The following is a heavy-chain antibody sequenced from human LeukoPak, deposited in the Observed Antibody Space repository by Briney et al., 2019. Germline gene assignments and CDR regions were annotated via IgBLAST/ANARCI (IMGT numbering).Heavy chain of an antibody. V-gene: IGHV4-59*07. CDR3: ARARRSMVRGEMDD. CDR1: GGSISSYY. D-gene: IGHD3-10*01. J-gene: IGHJ6*04. CDR2: IYYSGST. Sequence: SDTLSLTCTVSGGSISSYYWSWIRQPPGKGLEWIGYIYYSGSTNYNPSLKSRVTISVDTSKNQFSLKLSSVTAADKAVYYCARARRSMVRGEMDDWGKGTAVTVSS.